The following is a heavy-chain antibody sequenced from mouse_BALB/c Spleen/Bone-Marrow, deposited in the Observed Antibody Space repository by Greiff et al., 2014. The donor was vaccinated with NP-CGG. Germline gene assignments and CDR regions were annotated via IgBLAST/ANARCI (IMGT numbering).Heavy chain of an antibody. CDR2: IDPANGNT. D-gene: IGHD2-4*01. CDR3: ASYDYGYYFDY. V-gene: IGHV14-3*02. CDR1: GFNIKDTY. Sequence: DVKLVESGAELVKPGASVKLSCTASGFNIKDTYMHWVKQRPEQGLEWIGRIDPANGNTKYDPKFQGKATITADTSSNTAYLQLSSLTSEDTAVYNCASYDYGYYFDYWGQGTTLTVSS. J-gene: IGHJ2*01.